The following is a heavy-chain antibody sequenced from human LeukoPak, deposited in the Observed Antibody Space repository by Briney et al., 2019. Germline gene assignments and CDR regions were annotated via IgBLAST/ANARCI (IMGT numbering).Heavy chain of an antibody. CDR2: INWNGGST. CDR1: GFTFDDYG. J-gene: IGHJ4*02. CDR3: ARAFDYVWGSYRYIAYFDY. D-gene: IGHD3-16*02. V-gene: IGHV3-20*04. Sequence: GGSLRLPCAASGFTFDDYGMSWVRQAPGKGLEWVSGINWNGGSTGYADSVKGRFTISRDNAKNSLYLQMNSLRAEDTALYYCARAFDYVWGSYRYIAYFDYWGQGTLVTVSS.